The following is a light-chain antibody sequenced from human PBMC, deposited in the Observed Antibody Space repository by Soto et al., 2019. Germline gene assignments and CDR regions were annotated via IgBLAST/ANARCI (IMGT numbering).Light chain of an antibody. CDR2: KAS. J-gene: IGKJ1*01. Sequence: DIQMTQSPSTLSASVGDTVTITCRASQSFNNWLAWYQQKPGKATKFLIYKASTLESGGPSRFSGSGSGTEGTRTISSLQPDDFATYYCQQYNSYSWTFGRGTKVEIK. V-gene: IGKV1-5*03. CDR1: QSFNNW. CDR3: QQYNSYSWT.